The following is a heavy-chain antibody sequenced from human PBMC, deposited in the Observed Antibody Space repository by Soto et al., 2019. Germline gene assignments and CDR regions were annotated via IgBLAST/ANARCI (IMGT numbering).Heavy chain of an antibody. CDR3: AKDYGGNPNRDAFDI. V-gene: IGHV3-23*01. D-gene: IGHD4-17*01. CDR2: VSATGAAT. Sequence: EVQLLESGGGLVQPGGSLRLSCAASGFTFSMYVMNWVRQAPGNGLEWVSGVSATGAATYYADSVKGRFTISRDNSKNTLYLQINSLRVEATAMYYCAKDYGGNPNRDAFDIWGQGTMVTVSS. CDR1: GFTFSMYV. J-gene: IGHJ3*02.